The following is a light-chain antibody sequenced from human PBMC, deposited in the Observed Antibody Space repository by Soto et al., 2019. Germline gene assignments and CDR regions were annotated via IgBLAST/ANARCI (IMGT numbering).Light chain of an antibody. CDR3: TSYGGRDNLM. J-gene: IGLJ3*02. V-gene: IGLV2-8*01. CDR2: EVN. Sequence: QSALTQPPSASGSPGQSVTLSCTGTSSDIGAYNYVSWFQQHPGEAPKLIISEVNKRPSGVPDRFSGSKSGNTASLTVSGLQAEDEADYYCTSYGGRDNLMFGGGTKLTVL. CDR1: SSDIGAYNY.